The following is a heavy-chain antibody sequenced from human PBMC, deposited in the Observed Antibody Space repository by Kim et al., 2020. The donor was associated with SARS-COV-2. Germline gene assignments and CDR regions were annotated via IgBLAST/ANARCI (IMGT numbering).Heavy chain of an antibody. D-gene: IGHD2-15*01. CDR1: GGTFSSYA. CDR3: ARVAGGVVAATNYYYYGMDV. V-gene: IGHV1-69*13. J-gene: IGHJ6*02. CDR2: IIPIFGTA. Sequence: SVKVSCKASGGTFSSYAISWVRQAPGQGLEWMGGIIPIFGTANYAQKFQGRVTITADESTSTAYMELSSLRSEDTAVYYCARVAGGVVAATNYYYYGMDVWGQGTTVTVSS.